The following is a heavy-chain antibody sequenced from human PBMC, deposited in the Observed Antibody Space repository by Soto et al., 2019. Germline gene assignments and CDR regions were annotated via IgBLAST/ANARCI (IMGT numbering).Heavy chain of an antibody. Sequence: QVQLVQSGAEVKKPGASVKLSCKASGYTFTRYTMNWVRQAPGQRLEWMGWINPDNGNTKSSQKFQDRVIITRDTSASTAYMDLSSLRSEDTAVYYCARGIATGQLDPWGQGTLVTGSS. V-gene: IGHV1-3*01. D-gene: IGHD2-15*01. CDR3: ARGIATGQLDP. J-gene: IGHJ5*02. CDR1: GYTFTRYT. CDR2: INPDNGNT.